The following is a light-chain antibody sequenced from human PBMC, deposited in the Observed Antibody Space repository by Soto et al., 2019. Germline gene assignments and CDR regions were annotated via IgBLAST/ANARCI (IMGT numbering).Light chain of an antibody. V-gene: IGKV1-5*01. Sequence: DIQMTQSPSTLSASVGDRVTITCRASQSISSWLAWYQQKPGKAPKPLIYDASSLESGVPSRFSGSGSGTEFTLPIRSLQPDDFAPYYCQQYNSYSWTFGQGTTVDIK. CDR3: QQYNSYSWT. CDR2: DAS. J-gene: IGKJ1*01. CDR1: QSISSW.